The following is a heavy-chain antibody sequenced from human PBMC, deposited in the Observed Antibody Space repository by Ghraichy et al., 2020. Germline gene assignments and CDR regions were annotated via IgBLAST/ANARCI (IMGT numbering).Heavy chain of an antibody. Sequence: SQTLSLTCAISGDSVSSNSAAWNWIRQSPSRGLEWLGRTYYRSRWYNDYAVSVKSRITVNPDTSKNQVSLQLNSVTPEDTAVYYCARVVDYDDYGFTAMLAFDIGGHGTRVTVTS. V-gene: IGHV6-1*01. CDR1: GDSVSSNSAA. J-gene: IGHJ3*02. D-gene: IGHD4-17*01. CDR3: ARVVDYDDYGFTAMLAFDI. CDR2: TYYRSRWYN.